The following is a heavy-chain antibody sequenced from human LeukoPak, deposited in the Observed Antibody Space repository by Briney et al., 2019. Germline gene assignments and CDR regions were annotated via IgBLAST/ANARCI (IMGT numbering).Heavy chain of an antibody. CDR2: INHSGST. CDR3: AGSIAARLDY. D-gene: IGHD6-6*01. Sequence: KASETLSLTCAVYGGSFSDYYWSWIRQPPGKGLEWIGEINHSGSTNYNPSLKSRVTISVDTSKNQFSLKLSSVTAADTAVYYCAGSIAARLDYWGQGTLVTVSS. V-gene: IGHV4-34*01. CDR1: GGSFSDYY. J-gene: IGHJ4*02.